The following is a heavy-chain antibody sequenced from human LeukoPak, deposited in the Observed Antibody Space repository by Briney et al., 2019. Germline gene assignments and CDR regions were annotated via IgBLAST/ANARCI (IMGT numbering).Heavy chain of an antibody. CDR2: IVVGSGNT. V-gene: IGHV1-58*01. D-gene: IGHD6-19*01. CDR1: GFTFTSSA. J-gene: IGHJ4*02. Sequence: SVKVSYKASGFTFTSSAVQWVRQARGQRLEWIGWIVVGSGNTNYAQKFQERVTITRDMSTSTAYMELSSLRSEDTAVYYCAAIPGIAVAVNFDYWGQGTLVTVSS. CDR3: AAIPGIAVAVNFDY.